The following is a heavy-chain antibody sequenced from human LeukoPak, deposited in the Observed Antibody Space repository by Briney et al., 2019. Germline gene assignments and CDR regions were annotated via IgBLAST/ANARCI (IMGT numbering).Heavy chain of an antibody. J-gene: IGHJ5*02. CDR3: ASWGRWAPIVPHWFDP. D-gene: IGHD3-16*01. V-gene: IGHV4-34*01. Sequence: SETLSLTCAVYGGSFSGYCWSWIRQPPGKGMEWNGEITYSGSTTYNPSLTSRVTISVDTSKNQFSLKLSSVTAADTAVYYGASWGRWAPIVPHWFDPWGQGTLVTVSS. CDR2: ITYSGST. CDR1: GGSFSGYC.